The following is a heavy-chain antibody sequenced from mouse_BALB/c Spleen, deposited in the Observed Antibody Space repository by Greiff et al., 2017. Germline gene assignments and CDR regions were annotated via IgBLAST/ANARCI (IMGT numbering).Heavy chain of an antibody. CDR3: ARVGYGNAY. Sequence: EVMLVESGGGLVKPGGSLKLSCAASGFTFSSYAMSWVRQSPEKRLEWVAEISSGGSYTYYPDTVTGRFTISRDNAKNTLYLEMSSLRSEDTAMYYCARVGYGNAYWGQGTLVTVSA. V-gene: IGHV5-9-4*01. CDR2: ISSGGSYT. D-gene: IGHD2-1*01. CDR1: GFTFSSYA. J-gene: IGHJ3*01.